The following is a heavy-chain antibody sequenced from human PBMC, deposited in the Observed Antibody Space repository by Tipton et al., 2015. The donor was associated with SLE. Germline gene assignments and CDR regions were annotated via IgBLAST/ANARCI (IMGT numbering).Heavy chain of an antibody. V-gene: IGHV3-21*01. CDR3: ARDLLSDFVVVPAGITGSFDI. Sequence: SLRLSCAASGFTFNKYSMNWVRQAPGKGLQWVSSIGSSGSYIFYADSLKGRVTISRDNAKNSLYLQMNSLTAEDTAVYYCARDLLSDFVVVPAGITGSFDIWGPGTMVTGPS. D-gene: IGHD2-2*02. J-gene: IGHJ3*02. CDR2: IGSSGSYI. CDR1: GFTFNKYS.